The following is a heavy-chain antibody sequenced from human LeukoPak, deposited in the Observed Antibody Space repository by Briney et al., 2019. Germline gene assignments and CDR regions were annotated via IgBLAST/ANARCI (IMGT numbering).Heavy chain of an antibody. CDR1: GSTFSSYA. CDR3: ARVMRFGELFDWFDP. CDR2: IIPIFGTA. J-gene: IGHJ5*02. D-gene: IGHD3-10*01. V-gene: IGHV1-69*13. Sequence: ASVKVSCKASGSTFSSYAISWVRQAPGQGLEWMGGIIPIFGTANYAQKFQGRVTITADESTSTAYMELSSLRSEDTAVYYCARVMRFGELFDWFDPGAREPWSPSPQ.